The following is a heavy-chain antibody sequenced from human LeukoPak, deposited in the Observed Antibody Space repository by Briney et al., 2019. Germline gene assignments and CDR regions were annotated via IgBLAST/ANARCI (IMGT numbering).Heavy chain of an antibody. CDR1: GFTFSTYW. V-gene: IGHV3-7*04. Sequence: PGGSLRLSCAASGFTFSTYWMTWVRQAPGKGPEWVANIKEDGSATCYVDSVKGRFTISRDSAKKSLYLQMNSLRAEDTAVYYCARDSPGYLAYDSWGQGTLVTVSS. CDR2: IKEDGSAT. CDR3: ARDSPGYLAYDS. D-gene: IGHD1-1*01. J-gene: IGHJ4*02.